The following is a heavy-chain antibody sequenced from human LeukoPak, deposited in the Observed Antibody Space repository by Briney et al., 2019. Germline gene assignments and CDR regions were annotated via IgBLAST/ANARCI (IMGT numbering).Heavy chain of an antibody. D-gene: IGHD3-16*01. Sequence: GGCLRLSCAASGFTFSSYGVSWVRQAPGKGLEWVSGISGSGHRTYYADSVKGRFTISRDNSKNTLYLQMNSLRAEDTAVYYCAIDWGEYFDYVWGSFTSFDFWGQGTLVTVSS. CDR1: GFTFSSYG. CDR3: AIDWGEYFDYVWGSFTSFDF. V-gene: IGHV3-23*01. CDR2: ISGSGHRT. J-gene: IGHJ4*02.